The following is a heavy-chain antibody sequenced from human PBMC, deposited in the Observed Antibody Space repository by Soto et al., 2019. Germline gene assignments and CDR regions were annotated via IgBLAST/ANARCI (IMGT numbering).Heavy chain of an antibody. CDR1: GYTFTSYG. CDR3: ARGYYDYIWGSYRWSWFDP. Sequence: GASVKVSCKASGYTFTSYGISWVRQAPGQGLEWMGWISAYNGNTNYVQKLQGRVTMTTDTSTSTAYMELRSLRSDDTAVYYCARGYYDYIWGSYRWSWFDPWGQGTLVTVSS. CDR2: ISAYNGNT. J-gene: IGHJ5*02. V-gene: IGHV1-18*04. D-gene: IGHD3-16*02.